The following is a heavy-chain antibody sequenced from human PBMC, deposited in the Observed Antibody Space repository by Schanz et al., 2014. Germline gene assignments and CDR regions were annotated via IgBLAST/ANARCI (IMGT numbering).Heavy chain of an antibody. CDR2: INSDGSTT. CDR3: AREEGYGYGPGAFDI. Sequence: EVHLVESGGGLVKPGGSLRLSCAASGFTFSSYWMHWVRQAPGKGLVWVSRINSDGSTTIYADSVKGRFTISRDNAKNTLSLQMNSLRAEDTAVYYCAREEGYGYGPGAFDIWGQGTMVTVSS. V-gene: IGHV3-74*01. D-gene: IGHD5-18*01. CDR1: GFTFSSYW. J-gene: IGHJ3*02.